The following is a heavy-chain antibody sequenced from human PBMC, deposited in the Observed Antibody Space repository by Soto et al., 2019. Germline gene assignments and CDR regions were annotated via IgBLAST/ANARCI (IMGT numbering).Heavy chain of an antibody. CDR3: ARHRATYRITGTGQYYYGMDV. Sequence: GGSLRLSCAASGFTFSSCSMNWVRQAPGKGLEWVSSISSSSSYIYYADSVKGRFTISRDNAKNSLYLQMNSLRAEDTAVYYCARHRATYRITGTGQYYYGMDVWGQGTTVTVSS. D-gene: IGHD1-20*01. J-gene: IGHJ6*02. V-gene: IGHV3-21*01. CDR2: ISSSSSYI. CDR1: GFTFSSCS.